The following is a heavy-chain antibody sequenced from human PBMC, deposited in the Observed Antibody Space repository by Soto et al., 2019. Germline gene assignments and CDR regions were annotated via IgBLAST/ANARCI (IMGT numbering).Heavy chain of an antibody. CDR3: TRDTFNMMRGVMRGTYYGMDV. V-gene: IGHV3-9*01. CDR1: GFTFDDYA. J-gene: IGHJ6*02. D-gene: IGHD3-10*01. CDR2: ISWNSGYV. Sequence: PGGSLRLSCAASGFTFDDYAMHWVRQAPGKGLEWVSGISWNSGYVYYADSVTGRFTISRGNAKNSVYLEMTALRAEDTAVYYCTRDTFNMMRGVMRGTYYGMDVRGQGTTVTVSS.